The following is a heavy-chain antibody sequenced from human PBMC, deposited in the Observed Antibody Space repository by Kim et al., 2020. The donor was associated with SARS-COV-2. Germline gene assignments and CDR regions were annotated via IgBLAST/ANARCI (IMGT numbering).Heavy chain of an antibody. J-gene: IGHJ4*02. CDR1: GFTVSSNY. D-gene: IGHD2-15*01. Sequence: GGSLRLSCAASGFTVSSNYMSWVRQAPGKGLEWVSIIYSDGTTYFADSVKGRFTISRDNSKNTLYLQMNSLRAEDTAVYYCARLLSYSIDYWGQGTLVTVSS. V-gene: IGHV3-53*01. CDR3: ARLLSYSIDY. CDR2: IYSDGTT.